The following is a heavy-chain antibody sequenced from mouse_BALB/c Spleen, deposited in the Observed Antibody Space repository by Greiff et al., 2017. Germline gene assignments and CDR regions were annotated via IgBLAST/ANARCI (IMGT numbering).Heavy chain of an antibody. D-gene: IGHD2-10*01. CDR3: ARSYYGNFDY. CDR2: ISSGGGNT. V-gene: IGHV5-9*03. CDR1: GFTFRSYP. Sequence: EVKLVESGGGLVKPGGSLKLSCAASGFTFRSYPMSWVRQTPEKRLEWVATISSGGGNTYYPDSVKGRFTISRDNAKNNLYLQMSSLRSEDTALYYGARSYYGNFDYWGQGTTLTVSS. J-gene: IGHJ2*01.